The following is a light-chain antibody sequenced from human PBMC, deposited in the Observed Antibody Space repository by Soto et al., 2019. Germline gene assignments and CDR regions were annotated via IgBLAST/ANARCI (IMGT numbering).Light chain of an antibody. V-gene: IGLV2-14*01. CDR3: SSYTSSSTWV. J-gene: IGLJ3*02. CDR2: AVS. CDR1: SSDVGGYNY. Sequence: QSALTQPASVSGSPGQSITISCTGTSSDVGGYNYVSWYQQHPGKAPKLMIYAVSNRPSGVSNRFSGSKSSNTASLTISGLQAEDEADYYCSSYTSSSTWVFGGGTKVTVL.